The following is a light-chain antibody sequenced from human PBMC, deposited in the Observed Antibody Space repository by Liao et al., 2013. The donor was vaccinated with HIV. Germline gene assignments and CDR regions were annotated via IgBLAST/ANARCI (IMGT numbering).Light chain of an antibody. CDR2: QDT. Sequence: SYELTQPPSVSVSPGQTASITCSGDKLGDKYACWYQQKPGQSPALVIHQDTKRPSGIPERFSGSNSGNTATLTISRVEAGDEADYYCQVWHSSSDGVVFGGGTKLTVL. CDR3: QVWHSSSDGVV. J-gene: IGLJ2*01. CDR1: KLGDKY. V-gene: IGLV3-1*01.